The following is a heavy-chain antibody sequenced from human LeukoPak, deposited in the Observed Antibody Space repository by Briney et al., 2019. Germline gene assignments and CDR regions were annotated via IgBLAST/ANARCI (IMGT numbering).Heavy chain of an antibody. CDR2: ISYDGSNK. D-gene: IGHD5-12*01. Sequence: GGSLRLSCAASGFTFSSYGMHWVRQAPGKGLEWVAVISYDGSNKYYADSVKGRFTISRDNSKNTLYLQMNSLRAEDTAVYYCTRDPGYSGYDFDTFDYWGQGTLVTVSS. CDR1: GFTFSSYG. CDR3: TRDPGYSGYDFDTFDY. J-gene: IGHJ4*02. V-gene: IGHV3-30*03.